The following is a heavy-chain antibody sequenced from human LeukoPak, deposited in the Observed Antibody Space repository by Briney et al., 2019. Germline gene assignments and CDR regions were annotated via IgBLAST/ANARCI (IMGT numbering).Heavy chain of an antibody. CDR1: GGSFSGYY. D-gene: IGHD6-19*01. Sequence: SETLSLTCAVYGGSFSGYYWSWIRQPPGKGLEWIGEVNHGGSTNYNPSLKSRVTISIDTSKNQFSLKLSSVTAADTAVYYCARDYVGVTGTFDYWGQGTLVTVSS. J-gene: IGHJ4*02. V-gene: IGHV4-34*01. CDR2: VNHGGST. CDR3: ARDYVGVTGTFDY.